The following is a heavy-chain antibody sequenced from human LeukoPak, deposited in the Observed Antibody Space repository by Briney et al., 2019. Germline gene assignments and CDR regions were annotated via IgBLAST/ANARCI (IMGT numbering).Heavy chain of an antibody. D-gene: IGHD1-26*01. V-gene: IGHV3-74*01. Sequence: GGSLRLSCAASGFTFSSYWMHWVRQAPGKGLVWVSRINSDGSSTTYADSVKGRFTISRDNAKNSLYLQMNSLRVEDTAVYYCARHSGSYQRAFDYWGQGTLVTVSS. J-gene: IGHJ4*02. CDR1: GFTFSSYW. CDR3: ARHSGSYQRAFDY. CDR2: INSDGSST.